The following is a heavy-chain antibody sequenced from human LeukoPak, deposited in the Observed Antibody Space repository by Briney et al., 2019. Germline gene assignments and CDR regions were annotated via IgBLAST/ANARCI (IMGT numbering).Heavy chain of an antibody. CDR3: ARDVGSLNTYYDFWSGSLDY. CDR1: GFTFSSYA. V-gene: IGHV3-30-3*01. Sequence: HPGRSLRLSCAASGFTFSSYAMHWVRQAPGKGLEWVAVISYDGSNKYYADSVKGRFTISRDNSKNTLYLQMNSLRAEDTAVYYCARDVGSLNTYYDFWSGSLDYWGQGTLVTVSS. J-gene: IGHJ4*02. CDR2: ISYDGSNK. D-gene: IGHD3-3*01.